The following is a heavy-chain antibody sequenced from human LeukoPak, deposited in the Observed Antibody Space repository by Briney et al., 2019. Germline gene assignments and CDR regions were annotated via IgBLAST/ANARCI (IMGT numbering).Heavy chain of an antibody. D-gene: IGHD3-9*01. CDR3: ATPLGHWLLPFDH. J-gene: IGHJ4*02. Sequence: GGSLRLSCAAPGFTFSSYSMNWVRQAPGKGLEWVSYISSSSSTIYYADSVKGRFTISRDNAKNSLYLQMNSLRAEDTAVYYCATPLGHWLLPFDHWGQGTLVTVSS. CDR2: ISSSSSTI. V-gene: IGHV3-48*04. CDR1: GFTFSSYS.